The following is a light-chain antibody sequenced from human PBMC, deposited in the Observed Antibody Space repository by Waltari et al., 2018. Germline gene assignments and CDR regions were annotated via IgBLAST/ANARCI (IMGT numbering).Light chain of an antibody. J-gene: IGKJ4*01. V-gene: IGKV4-1*01. Sequence: DVVMTQSPDFLAVSLGERATIHCKSSQSLFYTSNNKNYFAWYQQKTGQPPKLLIYWASTRDSGVPDRFSGSGSGTDFTLTISSLQAEDVAIYFCQQYYITPLSFGGGTRVEIK. CDR3: QQYYITPLS. CDR1: QSLFYTSNNKNY. CDR2: WAS.